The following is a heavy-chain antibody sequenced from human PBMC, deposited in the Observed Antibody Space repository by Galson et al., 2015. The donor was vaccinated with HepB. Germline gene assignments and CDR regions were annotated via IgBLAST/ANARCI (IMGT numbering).Heavy chain of an antibody. CDR2: MNPNSGNT. Sequence: SVKVSCKASGYTFTSYDINWVRQATGQGLEWMGWMNPNSGNTGYAQKFQGRVTMTRNTSISTAYMELSSLRSEDTAVYYCARGKTRGYSYGYGWFDPWGQRTLVTVSS. J-gene: IGHJ5*02. CDR1: GYTFTSYD. D-gene: IGHD5-18*01. V-gene: IGHV1-8*01. CDR3: ARGKTRGYSYGYGWFDP.